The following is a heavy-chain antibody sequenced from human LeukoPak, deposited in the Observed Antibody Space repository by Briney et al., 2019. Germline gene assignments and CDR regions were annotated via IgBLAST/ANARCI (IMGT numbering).Heavy chain of an antibody. D-gene: IGHD6-13*01. CDR2: FSGSGRST. CDR1: GFTFSSYA. CDR3: AKGSSWTAYWYFDL. V-gene: IGHV3-23*01. J-gene: IGHJ2*01. Sequence: PGGSLRLSCAASGFTFSSYAMSWVRQAPGKGLEWVSTFSGSGRSTYYADSVKGRFTISRDNSKNTLYLQMNTLRADDTAVYYCAKGSSWTAYWYFDLWGRGTLVTVSS.